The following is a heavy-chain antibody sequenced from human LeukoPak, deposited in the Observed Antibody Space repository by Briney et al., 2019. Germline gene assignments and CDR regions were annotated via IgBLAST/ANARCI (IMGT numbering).Heavy chain of an antibody. CDR3: ASRGHSSGWYMVDY. CDR1: GFTFSSYW. Sequence: GGSLRLSCAASGFTFSSYWMHWVRQAPGKGLVWVSRINSDGSSTSYADSVKGRFAISRDNAKNTLYLQMNSLRAEDTAVYYCASRGHSSGWYMVDYWGQGTLVTVSS. CDR2: INSDGSST. V-gene: IGHV3-74*01. J-gene: IGHJ4*02. D-gene: IGHD6-19*01.